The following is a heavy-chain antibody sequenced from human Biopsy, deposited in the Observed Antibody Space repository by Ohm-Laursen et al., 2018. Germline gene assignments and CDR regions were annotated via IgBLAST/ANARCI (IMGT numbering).Heavy chain of an antibody. Sequence: LSLTCAASGVTLSGYAMNWVRQAPGKGLEWVSSITGGGNYINYADSVRGRFTISRDNSKNSVYLVMSSLSAEDTAVYFCATAAYAPPYFDLWGRGTVVTVSS. CDR2: ITGGGNYI. CDR1: GVTLSGYA. CDR3: ATAAYAPPYFDL. J-gene: IGHJ4*02. D-gene: IGHD4-17*01. V-gene: IGHV3-21*06.